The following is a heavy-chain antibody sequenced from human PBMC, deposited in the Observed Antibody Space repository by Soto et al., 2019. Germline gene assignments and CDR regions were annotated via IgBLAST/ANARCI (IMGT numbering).Heavy chain of an antibody. Sequence: SETLSLTCTVSGGSISSSSYYWGWIRQPPGKGLEWIGSIYYSGSTYYNPSLKSRVTISVDTSKNQFSLKLSSVTAADTAVYYCAVVPTKTNYYYYYGMDVWGQGTTVTVSS. D-gene: IGHD2-2*01. CDR3: AVVPTKTNYYYYYGMDV. V-gene: IGHV4-39*01. J-gene: IGHJ6*02. CDR2: IYYSGST. CDR1: GGSISSSSYY.